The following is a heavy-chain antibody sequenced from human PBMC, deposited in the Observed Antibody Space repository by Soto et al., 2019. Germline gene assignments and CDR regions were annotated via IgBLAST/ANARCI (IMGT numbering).Heavy chain of an antibody. V-gene: IGHV3-30*18. CDR2: IAYDGSNR. D-gene: IGHD2-8*02. CDR3: AKDGGTGKYYDY. CDR1: GFTFNIDG. J-gene: IGHJ4*02. Sequence: QVQLVESGGGVVQPGRSLRLSCAASGFTFNIDGMHWVRQAPGKGLEWVSVIAYDGSNRYYADSVKGRFTISRDNSKNTLYLQMNSLTPEDTAVYYCAKDGGTGKYYDYWGQGTLVTVSS.